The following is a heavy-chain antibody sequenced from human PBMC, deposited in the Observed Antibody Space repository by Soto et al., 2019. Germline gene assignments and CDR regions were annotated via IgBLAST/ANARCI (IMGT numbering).Heavy chain of an antibody. CDR3: AREQWHSSGSNWFDP. D-gene: IGHD3-22*01. V-gene: IGHV1-18*01. Sequence: ASVKVSCKASGYAFTSYGISWVRQAPGQGLEWMGWISAYNGNTNYAQKLQGRVTMTTDTSTSTAYMELRSLRSDDTAVYYGAREQWHSSGSNWFDPWGQGTMLTVSS. CDR2: ISAYNGNT. J-gene: IGHJ5*02. CDR1: GYAFTSYG.